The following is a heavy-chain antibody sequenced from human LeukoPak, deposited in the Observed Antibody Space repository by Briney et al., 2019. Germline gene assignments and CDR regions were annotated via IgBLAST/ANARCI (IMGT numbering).Heavy chain of an antibody. CDR3: ARAPGGGTFDY. CDR2: INPSGGST. J-gene: IGHJ4*02. V-gene: IGHV1-46*01. Sequence: ASVKVSCKASGYTFTSYYMLWVRQAPGQGLEWMGIINPSGGSTSYAQKFQGRVTMTRDTSTSSVYMELSSLRSEDTAVYYCARAPGGGTFDYWGQGTLVTVSS. CDR1: GYTFTSYY. D-gene: IGHD2-15*01.